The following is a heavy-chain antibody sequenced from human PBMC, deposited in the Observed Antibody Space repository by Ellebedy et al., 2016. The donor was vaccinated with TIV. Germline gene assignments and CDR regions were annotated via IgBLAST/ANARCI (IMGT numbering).Heavy chain of an antibody. CDR1: GFTFSSYG. Sequence: GESLKISCAASGFTFSSYGMHWVRQAPGKGLESVAVIWFDGRNKYYAGSVKGRFTISRDNSKNTLYLQMNSLRAEDTAVYYCARGGFGIAAHFDYWGQGTLVTVSS. V-gene: IGHV3-30*19. CDR3: ARGGFGIAAHFDY. D-gene: IGHD6-6*01. J-gene: IGHJ4*02. CDR2: IWFDGRNK.